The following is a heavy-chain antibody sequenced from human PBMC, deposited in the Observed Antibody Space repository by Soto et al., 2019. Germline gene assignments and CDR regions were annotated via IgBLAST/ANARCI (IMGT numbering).Heavy chain of an antibody. CDR3: AREKTSYGMDV. V-gene: IGHV1-8*01. Sequence: QVQLVQSGAEVKKPGASVKVSCKASGYTFTSYDINWVRQATGQGLEWMGWMNPNSGNTGYAQKFQGRVPMTRNTSMSTDYMALSSLRSEVTAVYYCAREKTSYGMDVWGQGTTVTVSS. CDR1: GYTFTSYD. CDR2: MNPNSGNT. J-gene: IGHJ6*02.